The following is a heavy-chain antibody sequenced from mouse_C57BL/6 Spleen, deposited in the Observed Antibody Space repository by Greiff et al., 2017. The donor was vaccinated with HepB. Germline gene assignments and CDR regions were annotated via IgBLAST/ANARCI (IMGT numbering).Heavy chain of an antibody. CDR2: ISSGSSTI. D-gene: IGHD2-3*01. CDR1: GFTFSDYG. J-gene: IGHJ2*01. V-gene: IGHV5-17*01. CDR3: ARIYDGYYDYFDY. Sequence: EVKLMESGGGLVKPGGSLKLSCAASGFTFSDYGMHWVRQAPEKGLEWVAYISSGSSTIYYADTVKGRFTISRDNAKNTLFLQMTSLRSEDTAMYYCARIYDGYYDYFDYWGQGTTLTVSS.